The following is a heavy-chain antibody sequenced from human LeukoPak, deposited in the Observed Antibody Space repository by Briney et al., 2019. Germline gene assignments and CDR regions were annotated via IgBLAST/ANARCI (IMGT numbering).Heavy chain of an antibody. V-gene: IGHV4-61*02. CDR2: IHSSGST. CDR1: GYSISGGTYY. J-gene: IGHJ4*02. Sequence: SQTLSLTCTGSGYSISGGTYYWSSLRQPAGKGLEWIGRIHSSGSTNYNPSPTSRVTISVDTSKNQFSLSLSSVTAADTAAYYCAKARTVRYFDDCGQGAPVTVPS. CDR3: AKARTVRYFDD. D-gene: IGHD1-14*01.